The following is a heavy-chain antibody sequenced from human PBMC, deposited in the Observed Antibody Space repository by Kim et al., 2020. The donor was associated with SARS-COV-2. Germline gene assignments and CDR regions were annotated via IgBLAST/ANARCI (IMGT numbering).Heavy chain of an antibody. J-gene: IGHJ6*02. Sequence: SETLSLTCTVSGGSISSYYWSWIRQPPGKGLEWIGYIYYSGSTNYNPSLKSRVTISVDTSKNQFSLKLSSVTAADTAVYYCARVPRYPRDTAMDDYYYYGMDVWGQGTTVTVSS. CDR3: ARVPRYPRDTAMDDYYYYGMDV. CDR2: IYYSGST. CDR1: GGSISSYY. V-gene: IGHV4-59*01. D-gene: IGHD5-18*01.